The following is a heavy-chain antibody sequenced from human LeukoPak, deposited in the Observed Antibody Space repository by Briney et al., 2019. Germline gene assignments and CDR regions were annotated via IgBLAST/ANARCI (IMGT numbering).Heavy chain of an antibody. CDR2: ISTYNGNS. J-gene: IGHJ5*02. CDR1: GYTFTSYG. D-gene: IGHD5/OR15-5a*01. V-gene: IGHV1-18*01. CDR3: ARESMIDWFDP. Sequence: ASVKVSCKASGYTFTSYGINWVRQAPGQGLEWMGWISTYNGNSNYAQKLQGRVTMTTDTSTSTAYMELSSLRSEDTAVYYCARESMIDWFDPWGQGTLVTVSS.